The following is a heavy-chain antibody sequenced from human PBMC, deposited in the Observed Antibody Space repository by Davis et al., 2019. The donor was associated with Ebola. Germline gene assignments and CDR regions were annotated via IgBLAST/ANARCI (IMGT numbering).Heavy chain of an antibody. CDR3: ARHPYDNYYGSGSYLDY. J-gene: IGHJ4*02. D-gene: IGHD3-10*01. V-gene: IGHV3-7*03. CDR2: IKQDGSEK. CDR1: GFTFSNAW. Sequence: GESLKISCAASGFTFSNAWMSWVRQAPGKGLEWVANIKQDGSEKYYVDSVKGRFTISRDNAKNSLYLQMNSLRAEDTAVYYCARHPYDNYYGSGSYLDYWGQGTLVTVSS.